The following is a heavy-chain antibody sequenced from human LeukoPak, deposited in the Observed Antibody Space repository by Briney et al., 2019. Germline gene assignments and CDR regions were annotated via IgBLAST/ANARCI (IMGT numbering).Heavy chain of an antibody. J-gene: IGHJ5*02. V-gene: IGHV3-30*02. D-gene: IGHD5-18*01. CDR2: IRYDGTTK. CDR3: ARGGYISFDP. Sequence: PGGSLRLSCAASEFTFSSYGMHWVRQAPGKGLEWLAFIRYDGTTKYYTNSVKSRFTISRDNSKSTMYLQMNSLRAEDTAVYYCARGGYISFDPWGQGTLVTVSS. CDR1: EFTFSSYG.